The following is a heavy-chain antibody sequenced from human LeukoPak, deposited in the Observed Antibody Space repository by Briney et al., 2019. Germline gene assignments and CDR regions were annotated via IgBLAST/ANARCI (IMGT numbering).Heavy chain of an antibody. CDR2: IIPIFGTA. J-gene: IGHJ4*02. D-gene: IGHD6-13*01. CDR1: GGTFSSYA. CDR3: ARRASSSRYLGQTYYFDY. Sequence: SVKVSCKASGGTFSSYAISWVRQAPGQGLEWMGGIIPIFGTANYAQKFQGRVTITTDESTSTAYMELSSLRSEDTAVYYCARRASSSRYLGQTYYFDYWGQGTLVTVSS. V-gene: IGHV1-69*05.